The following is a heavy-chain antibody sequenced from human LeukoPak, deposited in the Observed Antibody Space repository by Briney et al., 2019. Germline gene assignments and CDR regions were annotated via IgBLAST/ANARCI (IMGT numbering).Heavy chain of an antibody. D-gene: IGHD3-10*01. V-gene: IGHV4-59*01. J-gene: IGHJ4*02. CDR1: GGSISSYY. Sequence: SETLSLTCTVSGGSISSYYWSWIWQPPGKGLEWIGYIYYSGSTNYNPSLKSRVTISVDTSKNQFSLKLSSVTAADTAVYYCARVTRGATPYFDYWGQGTLVTVSS. CDR3: ARVTRGATPYFDY. CDR2: IYYSGST.